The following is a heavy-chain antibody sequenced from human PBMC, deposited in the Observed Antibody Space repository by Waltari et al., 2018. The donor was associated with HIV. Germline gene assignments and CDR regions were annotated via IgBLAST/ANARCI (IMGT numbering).Heavy chain of an antibody. CDR3: ARVDRAGTTSGWDVFDI. J-gene: IGHJ3*02. V-gene: IGHV3-66*01. CDR1: GFTVSSHH. Sequence: EVQLVESGGGLVRPGGSLRLSCAASGFTVSSHHMGWVRQTPGKVLEYVSVMYSGGTTHYADSVNGRFTISRDSSKSALYLQMNTLRAEDTALYYCARVDRAGTTSGWDVFDIWGQGTMVTVSS. D-gene: IGHD1-1*01. CDR2: MYSGGTT.